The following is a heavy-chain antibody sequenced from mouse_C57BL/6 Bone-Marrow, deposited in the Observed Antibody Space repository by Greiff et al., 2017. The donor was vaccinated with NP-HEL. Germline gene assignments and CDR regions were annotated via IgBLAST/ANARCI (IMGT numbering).Heavy chain of an antibody. Sequence: QVQLQQSGAELVKPGASVKISCKASGYAFSSYWMNWVKQRPGKGLEWIGQIYPGDGDTNYNGKFKVKATLTADKSSSTAYMQLSSLTSEDSAVYFCARYGSSYVAMDYWGQGTSVTVSS. CDR1: GYAFSSYW. D-gene: IGHD1-1*01. J-gene: IGHJ4*01. V-gene: IGHV1-80*01. CDR3: ARYGSSYVAMDY. CDR2: IYPGDGDT.